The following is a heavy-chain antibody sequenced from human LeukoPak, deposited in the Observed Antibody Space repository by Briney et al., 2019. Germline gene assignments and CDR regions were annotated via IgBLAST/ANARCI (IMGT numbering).Heavy chain of an antibody. Sequence: GGSPRLSCAASGFTFSTYAMHWVRQAPGKGLEWVALISYDGSNKYYADSVKGRFTISRDNSKNTLYLQMNSLRAEDTAVYYCARDSGAATAYYGMDVWGQGTTVTVSS. J-gene: IGHJ6*02. CDR2: ISYDGSNK. V-gene: IGHV3-30*04. D-gene: IGHD3-10*01. CDR1: GFTFSTYA. CDR3: ARDSGAATAYYGMDV.